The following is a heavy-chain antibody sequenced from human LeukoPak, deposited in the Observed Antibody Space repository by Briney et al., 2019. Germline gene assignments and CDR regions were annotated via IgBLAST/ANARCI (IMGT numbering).Heavy chain of an antibody. CDR3: ARDSYYGSGDYFDY. D-gene: IGHD3-10*01. J-gene: IGHJ4*02. Sequence: SETLSLTCTVSGGSISSGGYYWSSVRQHPGKGLEWIGYIYYSGSTYYNPSLKSRVTISVDTSKNQFSLKLSSVTAADTAVYYCARDSYYGSGDYFDYWGQGTLVTVSS. CDR2: IYYSGST. CDR1: GGSISSGGYY. V-gene: IGHV4-31*03.